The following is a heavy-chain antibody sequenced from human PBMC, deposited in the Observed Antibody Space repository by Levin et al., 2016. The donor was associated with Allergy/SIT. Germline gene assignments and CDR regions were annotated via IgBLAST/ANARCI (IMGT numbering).Heavy chain of an antibody. CDR2: INHSGGT. V-gene: IGHV4-34*01. D-gene: IGHD2-15*01. Sequence: SQTLSLTCGVSGGSFSDNYWSWIRQSPGKGLEWIGEINHSGGTTYNPSFKSRVTISVDTSKNQFSVKLSSVTAADTAVYYCARRPGDYCTGGRCYGYNWFDPWGPGTRVTVSS. CDR1: GGSFSDNY. CDR3: ARRPGDYCTGGRCYGYNWFDP. J-gene: IGHJ5*02.